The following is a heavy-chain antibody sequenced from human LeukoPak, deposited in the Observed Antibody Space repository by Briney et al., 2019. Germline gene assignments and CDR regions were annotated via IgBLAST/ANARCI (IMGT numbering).Heavy chain of an antibody. CDR1: GFTFTSYA. Sequence: AGGPLRLSCAASGFTFTSYAIHWVRQAPGKGLEWVALISYDGSNKYYTDSVKGRFTISRDNSKNTVYLQMNSLRGEDTAVYFCARPFAGPGYRSNWPFDFWGQGTLVIVSS. D-gene: IGHD6-13*01. J-gene: IGHJ4*02. CDR2: ISYDGSNK. CDR3: ARPFAGPGYRSNWPFDF. V-gene: IGHV3-30*04.